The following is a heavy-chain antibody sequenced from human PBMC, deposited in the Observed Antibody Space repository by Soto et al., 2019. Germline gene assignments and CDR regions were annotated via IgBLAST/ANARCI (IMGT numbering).Heavy chain of an antibody. CDR2: ISSSSSYT. D-gene: IGHD4-17*01. J-gene: IGHJ4*02. Sequence: GSLRLSCAASGFTFSDYYMGWIRQAPGKGLEWVSYISSSSSYTNYADSVKGRFTISRDNAKNSLYLQMNSLRAEDTAVYYCARGFRHGYGDYGVDYWGQGTLVTVSS. CDR3: ARGFRHGYGDYGVDY. V-gene: IGHV3-11*05. CDR1: GFTFSDYY.